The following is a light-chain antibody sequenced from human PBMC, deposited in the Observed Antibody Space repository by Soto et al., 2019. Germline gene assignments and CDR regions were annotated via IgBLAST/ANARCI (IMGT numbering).Light chain of an antibody. CDR3: QQYNSYFQT. CDR2: EVS. J-gene: IGKJ1*01. V-gene: IGKV2-28*01. CDR1: QILLHSNGYNY. Sequence: DVVMTQSPLSLPVTPGEPSSISCRSSQILLHSNGYNYLDWYLQKPGQSPQLLIYEVSNLESGVPSRFSGSGSGTEFTLTISSLQPDDLATYYCQQYNSYFQTFGQGTKVDIK.